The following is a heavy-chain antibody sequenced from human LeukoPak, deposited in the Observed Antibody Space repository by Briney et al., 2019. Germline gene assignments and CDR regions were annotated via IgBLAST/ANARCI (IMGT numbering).Heavy chain of an antibody. J-gene: IGHJ3*02. CDR2: IYSGGST. CDR3: ARDLRYCSSTSCYRGAFDI. V-gene: IGHV3-66*02. D-gene: IGHD2-2*01. CDR1: GFTVSSNY. Sequence: GGSLRLSCAASGFTVSSNYMSWVRQAPGKGLEGVSVIYSGGSTYYADSVKGRFTISRDNSKNTLYLQMNSLRAGDTAVYYSARDLRYCSSTSCYRGAFDIWGQGTMVTVSS.